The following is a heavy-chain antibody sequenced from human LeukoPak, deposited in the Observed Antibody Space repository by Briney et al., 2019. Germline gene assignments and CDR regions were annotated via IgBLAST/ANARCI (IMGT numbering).Heavy chain of an antibody. CDR2: IYSTGRS. D-gene: IGHD3-22*01. CDR1: GGSISNYF. CDR3: ARAVTMIVVVSTYFDY. V-gene: IGHV4-4*07. J-gene: IGHJ4*02. Sequence: SETLSLTCTVSGGSISNYFWSWVRQPAGKGLEWIGRIYSTGRSDYNPSLKSRITMSVDTSKNQFSLKLSSVTAADTAVYYCARAVTMIVVVSTYFDYWGQGTLVTVSS.